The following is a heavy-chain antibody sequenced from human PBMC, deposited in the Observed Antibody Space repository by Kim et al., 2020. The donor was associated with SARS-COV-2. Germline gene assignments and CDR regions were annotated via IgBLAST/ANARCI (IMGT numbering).Heavy chain of an antibody. CDR1: GFPFSSYW. D-gene: IGHD3-10*01. V-gene: IGHV3-7*01. J-gene: IGHJ4*02. Sequence: GGSLRLSCAASGFPFSSYWMNWVRKAPGKGLEWVASLSPDGSAKHYMDSVKGRFTIARDNAKSSLYLQMNSLIVEDTAVYACLSLGLWYGELGYWGQGTLVTFSS. CDR3: LSLGLWYGELGY. CDR2: LSPDGSAK.